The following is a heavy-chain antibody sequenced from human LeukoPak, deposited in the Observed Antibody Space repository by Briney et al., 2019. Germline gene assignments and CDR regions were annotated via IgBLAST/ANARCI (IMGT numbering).Heavy chain of an antibody. V-gene: IGHV4-30-2*01. D-gene: IGHD2-15*01. CDR1: GGSISSGGYY. Sequence: SETLSLTCTVSGGSISSGGYYWSWIRQPPGKGLEWIGYIYHSGSTYYNPSLKSRVTISVDRSKNQFSLKLGSVTAADTAVYYCARVERCSGGSCYSGWFDPWGQGTLVTVSS. CDR2: IYHSGST. CDR3: ARVERCSGGSCYSGWFDP. J-gene: IGHJ5*02.